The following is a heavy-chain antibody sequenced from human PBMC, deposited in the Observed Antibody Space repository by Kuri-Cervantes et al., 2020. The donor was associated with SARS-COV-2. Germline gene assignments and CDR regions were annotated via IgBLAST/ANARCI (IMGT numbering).Heavy chain of an antibody. CDR2: IYPGDSDT. CDR1: GYSFSNFW. CDR3: AIPRRVYGSASRYGGFDY. J-gene: IGHJ4*02. Sequence: KVSCKGSGYSFSNFWIAWARHMPGKGREWMGIIYPGDSDTRYSPSFQGQVTISADKAISTAYLQWASLKASDTAMYYCAIPRRVYGSASRYGGFDYWGQGTLVTVSS. D-gene: IGHD3-10*01. V-gene: IGHV5-51*01.